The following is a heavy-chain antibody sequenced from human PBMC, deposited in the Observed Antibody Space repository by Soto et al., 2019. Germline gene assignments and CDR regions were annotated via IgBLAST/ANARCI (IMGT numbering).Heavy chain of an antibody. CDR2: IWYDGSNK. D-gene: IGHD1-26*01. CDR3: ARGEDGNYMDV. V-gene: IGHV3-33*01. CDR1: GCTCISYG. Sequence: GGSLRHPCAASGCTCISYGMRWVRKATGKGLEWVAVIWYDGSNKYYADSVKGRFTISRDNSKNTLYLQMNSLRAEDTAVYYCARGEDGNYMDVWGKGTTVTVSS. J-gene: IGHJ6*03.